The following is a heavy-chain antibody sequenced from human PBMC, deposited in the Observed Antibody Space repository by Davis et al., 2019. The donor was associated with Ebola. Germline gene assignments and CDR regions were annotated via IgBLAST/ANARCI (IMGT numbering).Heavy chain of an antibody. CDR2: INHSGST. D-gene: IGHD3-10*01. J-gene: IGHJ4*02. CDR3: ARSYYPRVWDY. Sequence: MPGGSLRLSCAVYGGSFSGYYWSWIRQPPGKGLEWIGEINHSGSTNYNPSLKSRVTISLDAPKDQFSLKLTSVTAADTAVYYCARSYYPRVWDYWGQGTLVTVSS. V-gene: IGHV4-34*01. CDR1: GGSFSGYY.